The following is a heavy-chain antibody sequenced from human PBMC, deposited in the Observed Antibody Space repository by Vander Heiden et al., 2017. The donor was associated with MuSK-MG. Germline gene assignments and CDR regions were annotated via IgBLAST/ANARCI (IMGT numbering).Heavy chain of an antibody. J-gene: IGHJ4*01. CDR1: GGSFTTHY. V-gene: IGHV4-34*01. CDR3: ARVWWYDFWRRVDY. Sequence: QVQLQQWGAGLVKPSETLSLTCAVYGGSFTTHYWTWVRQSPGKGLEWIGEINHSGSANYNPSLKSRVTISVDTSNNQIPRRLNYVTAADTAVYYCARVWWYDFWRRVDYWGRGTLVTVSS. D-gene: IGHD3-3*01. CDR2: INHSGSA.